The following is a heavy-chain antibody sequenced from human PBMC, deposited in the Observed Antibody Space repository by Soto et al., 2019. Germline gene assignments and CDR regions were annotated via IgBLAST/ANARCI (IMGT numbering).Heavy chain of an antibody. J-gene: IGHJ4*02. D-gene: IGHD6-6*01. V-gene: IGHV4-34*01. Sequence: QVQLQQWGAGLLKPSETLSLTCAVYGGSFSTDYWSWIRQPPGKGLEWIGEINPSGGTNYNPSLNSRVTISVATSKNRFSLKLSSVTAADTAVYYCARVLAARASRDFDYWGQGTLVTVSS. CDR3: ARVLAARASRDFDY. CDR1: GGSFSTDY. CDR2: INPSGGT.